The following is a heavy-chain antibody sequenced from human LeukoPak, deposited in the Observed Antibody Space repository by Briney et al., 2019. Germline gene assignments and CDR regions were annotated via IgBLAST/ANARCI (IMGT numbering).Heavy chain of an antibody. CDR3: ARDQDGMGTTMDL. J-gene: IGHJ4*02. V-gene: IGHV3-74*01. D-gene: IGHD1-7*01. Sequence: SGGSLRFSCAASGFSFSRYWMHWVRQAPGEGLMWVSRINNDGSSTWYADSVKGRFTISRDNARNTLSLQMSSLGVEDTALYYCARDQDGMGTTMDLRGQGTQVTVSS. CDR2: INNDGSST. CDR1: GFSFSRYW.